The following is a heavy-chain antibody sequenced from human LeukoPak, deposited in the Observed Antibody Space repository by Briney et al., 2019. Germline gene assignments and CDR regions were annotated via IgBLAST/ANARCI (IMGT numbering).Heavy chain of an antibody. Sequence: PSETLSLTCNVSGASISNYYWSWIRQSPGKGLEWIGFIYYSGSTNYNPSLESRVTISFDTSRNYFSLKLSSVTAADTAVYYCARIGHEDYYFDYWGQGTLVTVSS. J-gene: IGHJ4*02. V-gene: IGHV4-59*01. CDR2: IYYSGST. CDR1: GASISNYY. CDR3: ARIGHEDYYFDY.